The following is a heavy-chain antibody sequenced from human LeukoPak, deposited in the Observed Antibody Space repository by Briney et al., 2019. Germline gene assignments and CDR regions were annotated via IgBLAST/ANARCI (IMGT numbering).Heavy chain of an antibody. CDR2: ISSSSSTI. J-gene: IGHJ6*02. V-gene: IGHV3-48*04. Sequence: GGSLRLSCAASGFTFSSYSMNWVRQAPGKGLEWVSSISSSSSTIYYADSVKGRFTISRDNAKNSLYLQMNSLRAEDTAVYYCARAIAVAGKRGFDYGMDVWGQGTTVTVSS. CDR3: ARAIAVAGKRGFDYGMDV. D-gene: IGHD6-19*01. CDR1: GFTFSSYS.